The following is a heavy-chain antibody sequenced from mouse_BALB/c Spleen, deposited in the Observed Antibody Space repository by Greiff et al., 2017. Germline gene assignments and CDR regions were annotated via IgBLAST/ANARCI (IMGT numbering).Heavy chain of an antibody. D-gene: IGHD1-1*01. CDR3: ARLYYGYAMDY. V-gene: IGHV1S81*02. J-gene: IGHJ4*01. CDR1: CYTFTSYW. CDR2: INPSNGRT. Sequence: QVQLQQPGAELVKPGASVKLSCKASCYTFTSYWMHWVKQRPGQGLEWIGEINPSNGRTNYNEKFKSKATLTVDKSSSTAYMQLSSLTSEDSAVYYCARLYYGYAMDYWGQGTSVTVSS.